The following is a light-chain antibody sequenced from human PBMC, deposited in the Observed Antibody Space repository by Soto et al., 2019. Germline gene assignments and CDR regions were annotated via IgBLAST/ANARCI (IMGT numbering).Light chain of an antibody. CDR1: SSDVGGFNY. J-gene: IGLJ2*01. Sequence: QSVLTQPASVSGSPGQSITISCTGTSSDVGGFNYVSWYQHHPGKPPKLMIYDVSNRPSGVSDRFSGSKSGNTASLTISGLQAEDEAYYYCSSYASTTLLVFGGGTKLTVL. CDR2: DVS. V-gene: IGLV2-14*03. CDR3: SSYASTTLLV.